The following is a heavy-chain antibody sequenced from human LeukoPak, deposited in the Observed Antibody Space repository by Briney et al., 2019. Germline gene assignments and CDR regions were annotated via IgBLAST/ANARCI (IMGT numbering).Heavy chain of an antibody. CDR3: ARVRINDYSNSYYFDY. CDR2: IYYSGST. V-gene: IGHV4-30-4*01. J-gene: IGHJ4*02. Sequence: PSQTLSLTCTVSGGSISSGGYYWSWIRQPPGKGLEWIGYIYYSGSTYYNPSLKSRVTISVDTSKNQFSLKLSSVTAADTAVNYCARVRINDYSNSYYFDYWGQGTLVTVSS. D-gene: IGHD4-11*01. CDR1: GGSISSGGYY.